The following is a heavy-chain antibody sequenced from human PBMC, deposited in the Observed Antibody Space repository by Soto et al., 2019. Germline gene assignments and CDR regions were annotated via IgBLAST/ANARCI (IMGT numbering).Heavy chain of an antibody. Sequence: PSETLSLTCTVSGGSISSYYWSWIRQPPGKGLEWIGYIYYSGSTNYNPSLKSRVTISVDTSKNQFSLKLSSVTAADTAVYYCARSDSPSHNYYYGMDVWGEGNTVTVSS. CDR2: IYYSGST. D-gene: IGHD3-22*01. J-gene: IGHJ6*04. CDR3: ARSDSPSHNYYYGMDV. V-gene: IGHV4-59*01. CDR1: GGSISSYY.